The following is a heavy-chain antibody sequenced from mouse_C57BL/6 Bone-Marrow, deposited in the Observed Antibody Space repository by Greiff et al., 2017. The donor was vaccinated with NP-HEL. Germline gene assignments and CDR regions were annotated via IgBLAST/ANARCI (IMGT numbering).Heavy chain of an antibody. CDR3: ARRCYYGSSSPPYAMDY. Sequence: EVQLQQSVAELVRPGASVKLSCTASGFNIKDTYMHWVKQRHEQGLEWIGRIAPANGNTKYDPKFKGKATLTADTSSNTAYLQLSSLTSEDTAIYYCARRCYYGSSSPPYAMDYWGQGTSVTVSS. V-gene: IGHV14-3*01. D-gene: IGHD1-1*01. CDR2: IAPANGNT. CDR1: GFNIKDTY. J-gene: IGHJ4*01.